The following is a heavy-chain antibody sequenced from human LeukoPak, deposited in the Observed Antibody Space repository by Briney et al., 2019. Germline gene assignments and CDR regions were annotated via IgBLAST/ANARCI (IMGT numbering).Heavy chain of an antibody. CDR1: GFTFSSYA. Sequence: PGGSLRLSCAASGFTFSSYAMSWVRQAPGKGLEWVAFIRYDGSDKYYADSVKGRFIISRDNSKNTLYLQMNSLRGEDTAVYYCAKDLTTVTTEGDYWGQGTLVTVSS. V-gene: IGHV3-30*02. J-gene: IGHJ4*02. CDR3: AKDLTTVTTEGDY. CDR2: IRYDGSDK. D-gene: IGHD4-17*01.